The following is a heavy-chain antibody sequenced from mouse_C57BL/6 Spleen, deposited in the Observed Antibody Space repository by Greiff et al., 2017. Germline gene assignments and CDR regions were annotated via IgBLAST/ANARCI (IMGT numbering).Heavy chain of an antibody. V-gene: IGHV1-26*01. CDR1: GYTFTDYY. J-gene: IGHJ4*01. CDR2: INPNNGGT. Sequence: EVQLQQSGPELVKPGASVKISCKASGYTFTDYYMNWVKQSHGKSLEWIGDINPNNGGTSYNQKFKGKATLTVDKSSSTAYMELRSLTSEDSAVYDGARGGYSDYYAMDYWGQGTSVTVSS. CDR3: ARGGYSDYYAMDY. D-gene: IGHD2-12*01.